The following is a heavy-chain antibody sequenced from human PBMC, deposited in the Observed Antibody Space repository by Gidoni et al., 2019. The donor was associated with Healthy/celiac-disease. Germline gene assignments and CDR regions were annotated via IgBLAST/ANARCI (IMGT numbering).Heavy chain of an antibody. J-gene: IGHJ6*02. CDR2: IWYDGSNK. D-gene: IGHD6-19*01. CDR3: ARDGYSSGWSPYYYGMDV. Sequence: QVQLVESGGGVVQPGRSLRLSCAASGFPFSSYGMHWVRQAPGKGLEWVAVIWYDGSNKYYADSVKGRFTISRDNSKNTLYLQMNSLRAEDTAVYYCARDGYSSGWSPYYYGMDVWGQGTTVTVSS. CDR1: GFPFSSYG. V-gene: IGHV3-33*01.